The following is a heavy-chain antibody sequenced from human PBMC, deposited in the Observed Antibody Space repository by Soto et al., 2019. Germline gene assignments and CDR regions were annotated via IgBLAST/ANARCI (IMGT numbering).Heavy chain of an antibody. Sequence: QVQLVQSGAEGKKPGASVKVSCKASGYTFTTYDISWVRQAPGQGLEWMGRISTYNGNTNYPQSLEGRLTMTTDTSTNTAYMELRRLRSDDTAVYYCARDPYHVLMVNAPNLYGMDVW. CDR1: GYTFTTYD. J-gene: IGHJ6*01. V-gene: IGHV1-18*01. D-gene: IGHD2-8*01. CDR3: ARDPYHVLMVNAPNLYGMDV. CDR2: ISTYNGNT.